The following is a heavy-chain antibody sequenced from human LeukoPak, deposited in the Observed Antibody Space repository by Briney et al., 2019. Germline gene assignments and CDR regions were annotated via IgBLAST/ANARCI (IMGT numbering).Heavy chain of an antibody. CDR3: TRDHCSGDNCPSFDY. Sequence: ASVKVSCKPSGYTFTSFGISWVRQAPGQGLEWMGWIGAYNGDTNYAQKFQGRVTMTTDTSTRTAYMDLRSPRSYDTAVYYCTRDHCSGDNCPSFDYWGQGTLVTVSS. V-gene: IGHV1-18*04. D-gene: IGHD2-15*01. J-gene: IGHJ4*02. CDR2: IGAYNGDT. CDR1: GYTFTSFG.